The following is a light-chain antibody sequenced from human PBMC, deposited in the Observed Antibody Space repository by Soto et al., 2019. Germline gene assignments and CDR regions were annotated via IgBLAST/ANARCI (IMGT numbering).Light chain of an antibody. CDR2: GSS. CDR1: QSVSNNY. J-gene: IGKJ2*01. V-gene: IGKV3-20*01. CDR3: QQYGSSPPYT. Sequence: EVILTQSPGTLSLSPGDRATLSCRASQSVSNNYLAWYQEKPGQAPRLLIFGSSDRATGIPDRFSGSGSGTDFTLTISRLVPEDFAVYYCQQYGSSPPYTFGQGTKLEIE.